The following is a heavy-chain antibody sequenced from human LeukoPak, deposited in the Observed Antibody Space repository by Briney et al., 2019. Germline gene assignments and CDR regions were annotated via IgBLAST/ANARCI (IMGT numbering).Heavy chain of an antibody. V-gene: IGHV4-34*01. CDR3: ARGRRLRRASPYYYYGMDV. CDR2: INHSGST. D-gene: IGHD6-25*01. Sequence: SETLSLTCAVYGGSFSGYYWSWIRQPPGKGLEWIGEINHSGSTNYNPSLKSRVTISVDTSKNQFSLKLSSVTAADTAEYYCARGRRLRRASPYYYYGMDVWGQGTTVTVSS. CDR1: GGSFSGYY. J-gene: IGHJ6*02.